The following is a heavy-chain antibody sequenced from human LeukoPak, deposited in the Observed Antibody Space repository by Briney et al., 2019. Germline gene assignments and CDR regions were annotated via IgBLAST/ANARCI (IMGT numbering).Heavy chain of an antibody. CDR1: GFTFSDYY. CDR2: ISSGGSTI. J-gene: IGHJ4*02. V-gene: IGHV3-11*01. Sequence: GGSLRLSCAASGFTFSDYYMSWIRQAPGKGLEWVSYISSGGSTIYYADSVKGRFTISRDNAKNSVYLQMDSLRAEGTAVYYCARRRDYFDSWGQGTLVTVSS. CDR3: ARRRDYFDS.